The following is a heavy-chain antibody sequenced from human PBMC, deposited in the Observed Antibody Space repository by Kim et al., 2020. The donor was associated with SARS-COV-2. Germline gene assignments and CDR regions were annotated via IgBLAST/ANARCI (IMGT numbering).Heavy chain of an antibody. CDR3: ATDCWGLMVPEVGCYFAY. CDR1: GFTFGDYA. Sequence: GGSQRLSCTASGFTFGDYAMSWFRQAPGKGREWVGFIRSKAYGGTTEYAASVKGRFTISRDDSKSISYLQMNRLKTEATAMYYCATDCWGLMVPEVGCYFAYWGQGSLV. V-gene: IGHV3-49*03. J-gene: IGHJ4*02. D-gene: IGHD2-2*01. CDR2: IRSKAYGGTT.